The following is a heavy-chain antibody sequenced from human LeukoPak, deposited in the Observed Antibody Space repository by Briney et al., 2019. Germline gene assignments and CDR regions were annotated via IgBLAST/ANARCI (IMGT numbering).Heavy chain of an antibody. V-gene: IGHV1-2*02. J-gene: IGHJ5*02. CDR2: INPNSGGT. CDR3: ARKHYDSGSYGP. Sequence: ASVKVSCKASGYTFTDYYVHWVRQAPGQGLQWMGWINPNSGGTNYALKFQGRVTMTRDTSISTAYMELSRLRSDDTAVYYCARKHYDSGSYGPWGQGTLVTVSS. CDR1: GYTFTDYY. D-gene: IGHD3-10*01.